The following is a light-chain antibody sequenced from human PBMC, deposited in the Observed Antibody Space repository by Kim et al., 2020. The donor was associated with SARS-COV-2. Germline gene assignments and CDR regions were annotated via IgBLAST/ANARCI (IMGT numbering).Light chain of an antibody. V-gene: IGKV1-8*01. J-gene: IGKJ2*01. CDR1: QAISNY. CDR3: QQYYSFPPYT. Sequence: ASTGDRVTITCRASQAISNYLAWYQQKPGKAPKLLIYGASTLQGGVPSRFSGSGSGTDFTLTITWLQSEDFATYYCQQYYSFPPYTFGQWTKLEI. CDR2: GAS.